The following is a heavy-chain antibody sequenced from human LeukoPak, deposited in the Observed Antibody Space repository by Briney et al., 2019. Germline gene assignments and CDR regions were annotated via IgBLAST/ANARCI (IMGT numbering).Heavy chain of an antibody. CDR1: GGSLSSSNW. D-gene: IGHD2-21*01. V-gene: IGHV3-7*01. Sequence: ETLSLTCAVSGGSLSSSNWWSWVRQAPGKGLEWVANIKQDGSEKYYVDSVKGRFTISRDNAKNSLYLQMNSLRAEDTAVYYCARMWGLIDYFDYWGQGTLVTVSS. CDR2: IKQDGSEK. J-gene: IGHJ4*02. CDR3: ARMWGLIDYFDY.